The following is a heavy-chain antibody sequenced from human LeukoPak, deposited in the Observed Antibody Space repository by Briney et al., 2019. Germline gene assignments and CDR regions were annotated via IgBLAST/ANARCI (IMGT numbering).Heavy chain of an antibody. J-gene: IGHJ4*02. CDR1: GGSISSYY. CDR3: ARGGGGYSYGDYFDY. Sequence: PSETLSLTCTVSGGSISSYYWSWIRQPAGKGLEWIGRIYTGGSTNYNPSLKSRVTMSVDTSKNQFSLKLSSVTAADTAVYYCARGGGGYSYGDYFDYWGQGTLVTVSS. D-gene: IGHD5-18*01. V-gene: IGHV4-4*07. CDR2: IYTGGST.